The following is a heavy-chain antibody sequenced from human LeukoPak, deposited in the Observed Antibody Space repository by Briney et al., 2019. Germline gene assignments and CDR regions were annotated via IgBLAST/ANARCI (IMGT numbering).Heavy chain of an antibody. D-gene: IGHD3-22*01. CDR3: ALIVVVSFRADDAFDI. CDR2: FDPEDGET. CDR1: GYTLTELS. V-gene: IGHV1-24*01. J-gene: IGHJ3*02. Sequence: ASVKVSCKVSGYTLTELSMHWVRQAPGKGLEWMGGFDPEDGETIYAQKFQGRVTMTEDTSTDTAYMELSSLRSEDTAVYYCALIVVVSFRADDAFDIWGQGTMVTVSS.